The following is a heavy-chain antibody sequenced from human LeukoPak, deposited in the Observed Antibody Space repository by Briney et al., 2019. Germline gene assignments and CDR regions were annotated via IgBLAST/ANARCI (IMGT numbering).Heavy chain of an antibody. V-gene: IGHV5-51*01. D-gene: IGHD3-22*01. CDR3: ARLEDSSGYYLDDP. Sequence: GESLKISCKGSGYSLTSYWIGWVRQMPGKGLEWMGIIYPGGSDTKYSPSFQGQVTISADKSISTAYLQWSSLKASDTAMYYCARLEDSSGYYLDDPWGQGTLVTASS. CDR1: GYSLTSYW. CDR2: IYPGGSDT. J-gene: IGHJ5*02.